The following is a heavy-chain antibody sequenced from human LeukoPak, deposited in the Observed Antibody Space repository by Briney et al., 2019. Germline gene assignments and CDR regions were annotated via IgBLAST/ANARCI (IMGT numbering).Heavy chain of an antibody. CDR2: ISGSGGST. D-gene: IGHD4-17*01. J-gene: IGHJ4*02. CDR1: GFTVSSNY. Sequence: GGSLRLSCAASGFTVSSNYMSWVRQAPGKGLEWVSAISGSGGSTYYADSVKGRFTISRDNSKNTLYLQMNSLRAEDTAVYYCAKDYYGDYLDYWGQGTLVTVSS. V-gene: IGHV3-23*01. CDR3: AKDYYGDYLDY.